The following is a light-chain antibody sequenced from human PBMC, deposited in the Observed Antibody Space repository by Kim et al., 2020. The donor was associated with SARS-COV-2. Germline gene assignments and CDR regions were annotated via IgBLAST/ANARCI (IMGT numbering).Light chain of an antibody. CDR3: NSRDNSPDRLGV. CDR2: NKN. V-gene: IGLV3-19*01. CDR1: SLRKYD. J-gene: IGLJ3*02. Sequence: LGQTVRITCQGDSLRKYDGAWYQQKQGQAPILLIYNKNNRPSGIPDRFSASTSGNTASLTITGAQAEDEADYYCNSRDNSPDRLGVFGGGTQLTVL.